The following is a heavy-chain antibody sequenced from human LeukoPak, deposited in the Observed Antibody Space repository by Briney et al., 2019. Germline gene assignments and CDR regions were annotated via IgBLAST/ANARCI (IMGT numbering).Heavy chain of an antibody. J-gene: IGHJ4*02. CDR3: AREEVGATHLDY. CDR2: ISAYNGNT. Sequence: ASVKVSCKASGHTFTSYGISWVRQAPGQGLEWMGWISAYNGNTNYAQKLQGRVTMTTDTSTSTAYMELRSLRSDDTAVYYCAREEVGATHLDYWGQGTLVTVSS. CDR1: GHTFTSYG. V-gene: IGHV1-18*01. D-gene: IGHD1-26*01.